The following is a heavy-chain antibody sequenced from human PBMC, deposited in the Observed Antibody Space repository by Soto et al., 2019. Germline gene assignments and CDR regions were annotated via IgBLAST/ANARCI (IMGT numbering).Heavy chain of an antibody. V-gene: IGHV1-69*01. Sequence: SVNVSCKASGGTFSSYAISWVRQAPGQGLEWMGGIIPIFGTANYAQKFQGRVTITADESTSTAYMELSSLRSEDTAVYYCARDPIEAAGTEFNYYYGMDVWGQGTTVTVSS. J-gene: IGHJ6*02. CDR2: IIPIFGTA. CDR1: GGTFSSYA. CDR3: ARDPIEAAGTEFNYYYGMDV. D-gene: IGHD6-13*01.